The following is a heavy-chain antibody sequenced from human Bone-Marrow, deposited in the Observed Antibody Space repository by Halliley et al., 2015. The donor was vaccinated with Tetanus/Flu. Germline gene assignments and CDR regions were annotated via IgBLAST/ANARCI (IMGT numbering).Heavy chain of an antibody. J-gene: IGHJ6*02. CDR1: GGSINSSGYH. Sequence: LSLTCAVSGGSINSSGYHWSWIRQPPGKGLEYIGYIYYSGSTYYNPSHKNRLAISLDTSKTQFSLELNFVTAADTAVYYCARASAELISGFYYFYGLDLWGPGTSVTVSS. CDR2: IYYSGST. V-gene: IGHV4-30-4*01. CDR3: ARASAELISGFYYFYGLDL. D-gene: IGHD3-10*01.